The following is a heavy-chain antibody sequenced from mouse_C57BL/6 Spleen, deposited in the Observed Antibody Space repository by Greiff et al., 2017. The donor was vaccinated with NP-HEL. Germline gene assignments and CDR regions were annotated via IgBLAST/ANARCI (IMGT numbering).Heavy chain of an antibody. V-gene: IGHV1-55*01. J-gene: IGHJ3*01. CDR1: GYTFTSYW. Sequence: VQLQQPGAELVKPGASVKMSCKASGYTFTSYWITWVKQRPGQGLEWIGDIYPGSGSTNYNEKFKSKATLTVDTSSSTAYMQLSSLTSEDSAVYYCARRRDYYGSSGAAWFAYWGQGTLVTVSA. D-gene: IGHD1-1*01. CDR3: ARRRDYYGSSGAAWFAY. CDR2: IYPGSGST.